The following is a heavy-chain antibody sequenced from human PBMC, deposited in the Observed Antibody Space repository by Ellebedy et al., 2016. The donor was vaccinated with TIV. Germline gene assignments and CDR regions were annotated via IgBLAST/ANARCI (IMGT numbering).Heavy chain of an antibody. Sequence: GESLKISXAASGFTFSSYAMSWVRQAPGKGLEWVSAISGSGGSTYYADSVKGRFTISRDNSKNTLYLQMNSLRAEDTAVYYCAKDNIVATMGGNYFDYWGQGTLVTVSS. V-gene: IGHV3-23*01. CDR3: AKDNIVATMGGNYFDY. D-gene: IGHD5-12*01. CDR2: ISGSGGST. CDR1: GFTFSSYA. J-gene: IGHJ4*02.